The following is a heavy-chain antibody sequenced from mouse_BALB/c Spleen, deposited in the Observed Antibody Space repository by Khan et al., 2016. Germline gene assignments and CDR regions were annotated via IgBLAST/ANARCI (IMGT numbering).Heavy chain of an antibody. CDR1: GFNIKDTY. CDR3: ANWDWYFDV. CDR2: IDPANGNT. J-gene: IGHJ1*01. V-gene: IGHV14-3*02. Sequence: VQLKESGAELVKPGASVKLSCTASGFNIKDTYMHWVKQRPEQGLEWIGRIDPANGNTKYDPKFQGKATITEDTSSNTAYLQLSSLTSEDTAVYYCANWDWYFDVWGAGTTVTVSS. D-gene: IGHD4-1*01.